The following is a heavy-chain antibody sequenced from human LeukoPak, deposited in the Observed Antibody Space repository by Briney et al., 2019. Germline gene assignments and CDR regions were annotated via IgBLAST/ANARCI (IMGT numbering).Heavy chain of an antibody. J-gene: IGHJ6*03. CDR2: VKQDGSEK. D-gene: IGHD2-15*01. CDR3: AREGQWYCSGGSCYSIFHYYYYMDV. Sequence: PGGSLRLSCAASGFTFSSYWMSWVRQAPGKGLDWVANVKQDGSEKQYVDSVKGRFTICRDNAKNSLYLQMNSLSAEDTAVYYCAREGQWYCSGGSCYSIFHYYYYMDVWGKGTTVTVSS. CDR1: GFTFSSYW. V-gene: IGHV3-7*01.